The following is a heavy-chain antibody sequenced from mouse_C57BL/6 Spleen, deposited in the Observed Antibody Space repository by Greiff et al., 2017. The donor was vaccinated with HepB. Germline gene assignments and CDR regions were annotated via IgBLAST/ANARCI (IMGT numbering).Heavy chain of an antibody. CDR1: GYTFTDYE. Sequence: VKLVESGAELVRPGASVTLSCKASGYTFTDYEMHWVKQTPVHGLEWIGAIDPETGGTAYNQKFKGKAILTADKSSSTAYMELRSLTSEDSAVYYCTSYDWFAYWGQGTLVTVSA. CDR3: TSYDWFAY. CDR2: IDPETGGT. V-gene: IGHV1-15*01. J-gene: IGHJ3*01. D-gene: IGHD2-12*01.